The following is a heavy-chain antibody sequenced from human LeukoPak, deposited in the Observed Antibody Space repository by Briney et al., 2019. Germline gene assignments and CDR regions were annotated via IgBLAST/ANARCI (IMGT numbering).Heavy chain of an antibody. Sequence: TLSLTCTVSGGSISSDYWSWIRQPPGKALEWLALIYWDDDKIYSPSLKSRLTITKDTSKNQVVLTMTDMDPVDTATYYCAHRRADILTPFDYWGQGTLVTVSS. CDR2: IYWDDDK. CDR3: AHRRADILTPFDY. J-gene: IGHJ4*02. V-gene: IGHV2-5*08. D-gene: IGHD3-9*01. CDR1: GGSISSDYW.